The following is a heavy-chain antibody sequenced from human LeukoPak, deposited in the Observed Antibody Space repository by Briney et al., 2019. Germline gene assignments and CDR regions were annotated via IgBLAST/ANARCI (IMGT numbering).Heavy chain of an antibody. Sequence: SETLSLTCAVSGYSISSGYYWGWIRQPPGKGLEWIGSIYHSGSAYYNPSLKSRVTISLDTSKNQFSLKLSSVTAADTAVYYCVGGPDAFGIWGQGTMVTVSS. CDR1: GYSISSGYY. J-gene: IGHJ3*02. CDR2: IYHSGSA. CDR3: VGGPDAFGI. D-gene: IGHD3-16*01. V-gene: IGHV4-38-2*01.